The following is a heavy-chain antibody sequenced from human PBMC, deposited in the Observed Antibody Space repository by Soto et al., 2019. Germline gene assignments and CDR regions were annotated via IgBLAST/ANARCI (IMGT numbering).Heavy chain of an antibody. CDR3: AKGYSSGWYYFDY. J-gene: IGHJ4*02. V-gene: IGHV3-9*01. CDR2: ISWNSGSI. D-gene: IGHD6-19*01. Sequence: EVQLVESGGGLVQPGRSLRLSCAASGFTFDDYAMHWVRQAPGKGLEWVSGISWNSGSIGYADSVKGRFTISRDNXKNCLYLQMNSLRAEDTALYYCAKGYSSGWYYFDYWGQGTLVTVSS. CDR1: GFTFDDYA.